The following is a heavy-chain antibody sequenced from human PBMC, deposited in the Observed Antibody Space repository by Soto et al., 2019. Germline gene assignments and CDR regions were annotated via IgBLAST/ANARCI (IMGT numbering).Heavy chain of an antibody. CDR1: GFTFSSYS. Sequence: GGSLSLSCEVSGFTFSSYSMSWVRQAPGKGLEWLSYISSSSSVIYYADSVKGRITVSRDNAKNSLFLQMHSLRDDDTAVYYCARYVITPRAFDIWGQGTVVT. CDR2: ISSSSSVI. V-gene: IGHV3-48*02. J-gene: IGHJ3*02. D-gene: IGHD1-20*01. CDR3: ARYVITPRAFDI.